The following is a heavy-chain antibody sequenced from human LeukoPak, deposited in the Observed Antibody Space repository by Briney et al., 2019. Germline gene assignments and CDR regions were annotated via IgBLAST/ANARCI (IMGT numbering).Heavy chain of an antibody. D-gene: IGHD2-2*01. J-gene: IGHJ3*02. V-gene: IGHV1-18*01. CDR2: ISAYIGNT. CDR3: ARDRDEYCSSTSCYDAFDI. Sequence: ASVKVSCKASGYTFTSYGISWVRQAPGQGLEWMGWISAYIGNTNYAQKLQGRVTMTTDTSTSTAYMELRSLRSDDTAVYYCARDRDEYCSSTSCYDAFDIWGQGTMVTVSS. CDR1: GYTFTSYG.